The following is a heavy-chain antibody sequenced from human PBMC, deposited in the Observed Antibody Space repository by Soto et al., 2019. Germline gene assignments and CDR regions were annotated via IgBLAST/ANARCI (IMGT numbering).Heavy chain of an antibody. CDR3: ARVVCLFLSCYSSDY. J-gene: IGHJ4*02. CDR2: ISAYNGNT. D-gene: IGHD2-15*01. Sequence: QVQLVQSGAEVKKPGASVKVSCKASGYTFTSYGISWVRQAPGQGLEWMGWISAYNGNTNYAQKLQGRVTMTTDTSTSTAYRELRSLRSDDTAVYYCARVVCLFLSCYSSDYWGQGTLVTVSS. V-gene: IGHV1-18*01. CDR1: GYTFTSYG.